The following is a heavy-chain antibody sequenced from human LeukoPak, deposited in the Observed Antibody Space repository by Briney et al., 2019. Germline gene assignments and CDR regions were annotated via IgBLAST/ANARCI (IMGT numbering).Heavy chain of an antibody. Sequence: GGSLRLSCAASGFTSSSDFMHWIRQAPGEGLMWVSQISGDETYTNYADSVKGRFTISRDNAKNTLYLQMNSLRAEDTAIYYCVREDNAFNIWGQGTLVTVSS. V-gene: IGHV3-74*01. CDR1: GFTSSSDF. CDR3: VREDNAFNI. CDR2: ISGDETYT. J-gene: IGHJ3*02.